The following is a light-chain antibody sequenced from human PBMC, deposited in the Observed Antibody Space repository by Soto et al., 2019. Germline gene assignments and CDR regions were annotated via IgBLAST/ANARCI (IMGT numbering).Light chain of an antibody. V-gene: IGKV1-39*01. CDR3: QQSYRTPRT. CDR2: AAS. Sequence: DIQMNHYPSSLSAAVGARVTITCRASQGVSAYLLWYQQRQGRAPKLLIYAASNVLSVVPSRFSGSGYGTNFTLTISSLQPEDLATSYCQQSYRTPRTFGHGTKRATK. J-gene: IGKJ2*02. CDR1: QGVSAY.